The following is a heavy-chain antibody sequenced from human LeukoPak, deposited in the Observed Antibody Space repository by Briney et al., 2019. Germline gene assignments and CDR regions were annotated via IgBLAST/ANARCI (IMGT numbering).Heavy chain of an antibody. CDR2: ISWNGGSK. CDR1: GFIFDDYA. CDR3: ARGGLGDEHNSGWYGRSWFDS. J-gene: IGHJ5*01. Sequence: GGSLRLSCAAPGFIFDDYAMSWVRQVPGKGLEWVSGISWNGGSKGYADSVKGRFTISRDNAKNSLYLHMNSLRVEDTALYYCARGGLGDEHNSGWYGRSWFDSWGQGILVTVSS. V-gene: IGHV3-20*04. D-gene: IGHD6-19*01.